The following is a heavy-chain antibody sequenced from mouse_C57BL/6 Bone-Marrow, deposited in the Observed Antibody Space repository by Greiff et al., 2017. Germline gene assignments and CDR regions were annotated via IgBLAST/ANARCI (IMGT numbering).Heavy chain of an antibody. V-gene: IGHV1-55*01. Sequence: VQLQQPGAELVKPGASVKMSCKASGYTFTSYWITWVKQRPGQGLEWIGDIYPGSGSTTYNEKFKSKATLTVDTSSSTAYMQLSSLTSEESAVYYCARGGGYYVRYLDYWGQGTTLTVSS. CDR1: GYTFTSYW. J-gene: IGHJ2*01. D-gene: IGHD2-3*01. CDR2: IYPGSGST. CDR3: ARGGGYYVRYLDY.